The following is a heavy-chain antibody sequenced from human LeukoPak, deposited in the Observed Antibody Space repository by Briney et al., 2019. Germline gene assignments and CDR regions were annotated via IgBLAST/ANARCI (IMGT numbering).Heavy chain of an antibody. V-gene: IGHV1-24*01. CDR1: GYTITELS. CDR2: FDPEDGET. J-gene: IGHJ5*02. D-gene: IGHD5-24*01. Sequence: ASVKVSCKVSGYTITELSMHWVRQAPGKGLEWMGGFDPEDGETIYAQKFQARVTMTEDTSTDTAYMELSSLRSEDTAVYYCATSGWASQNWFDPWGQGTLVTVSS. CDR3: ATSGWASQNWFDP.